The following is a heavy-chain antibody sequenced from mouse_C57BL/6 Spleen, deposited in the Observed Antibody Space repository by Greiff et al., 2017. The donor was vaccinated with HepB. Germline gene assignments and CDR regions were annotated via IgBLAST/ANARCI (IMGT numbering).Heavy chain of an antibody. Sequence: VQLQQSGAELVRPGASVTLSCKASGYTFTDYEMHWVKQTPVHGLEWIGAIDPETGGTAYNQKFKGKAILTADKSSSTAYMELRSLTSEDSAVYYCTGDYDGIFAYWGQGTLVTVSA. J-gene: IGHJ3*01. CDR2: IDPETGGT. V-gene: IGHV1-15*01. CDR1: GYTFTDYE. CDR3: TGDYDGIFAY. D-gene: IGHD2-4*01.